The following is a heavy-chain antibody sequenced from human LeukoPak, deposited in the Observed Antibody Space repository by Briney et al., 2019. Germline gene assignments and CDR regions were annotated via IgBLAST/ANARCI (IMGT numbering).Heavy chain of an antibody. J-gene: IGHJ4*02. D-gene: IGHD6-19*01. CDR2: MNPNSGNT. Sequence: ASVKVSCKGSGYTFTSYDINWVRQATGQGLEWMGWMNPNSGNTGYAQKFQGRVTITRDTSISTAYMELSSLRAEDTAVYYCAKDLSEQWLVLSGYLDYWGQGTLVTVSS. V-gene: IGHV1-8*03. CDR1: GYTFTSYD. CDR3: AKDLSEQWLVLSGYLDY.